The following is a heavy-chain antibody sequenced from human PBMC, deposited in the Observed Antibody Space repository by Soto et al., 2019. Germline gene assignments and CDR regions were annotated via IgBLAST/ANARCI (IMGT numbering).Heavy chain of an antibody. CDR3: ASSLYDSSGSPLDY. V-gene: IGHV1-69*13. Sequence: ASVKVSCKASGGTFSSYAISWVRQAPGQGLEWMGGIIPIFGTANYAQKFQGRVTITADESTSTAYMELSSLRSEDTAVYYCASSLYDSSGSPLDYWGQGTLVTVSS. CDR1: GGTFSSYA. CDR2: IIPIFGTA. J-gene: IGHJ4*02. D-gene: IGHD3-22*01.